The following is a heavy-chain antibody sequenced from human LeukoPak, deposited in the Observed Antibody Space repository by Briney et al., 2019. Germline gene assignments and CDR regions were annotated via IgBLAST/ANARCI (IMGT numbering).Heavy chain of an antibody. Sequence: ASVKVSCKASGYTFTGYYMHWVRQAPGQGLEWMGWIIPIFGTANYAQKFQGRVTITADESTSTAYMELSSLRSEDTAVYYCAKGYCSSTSCYNEGAYWGQGTLVTVSS. D-gene: IGHD2-2*02. J-gene: IGHJ4*02. CDR1: GYTFTGYY. V-gene: IGHV1-69*13. CDR2: IIPIFGTA. CDR3: AKGYCSSTSCYNEGAY.